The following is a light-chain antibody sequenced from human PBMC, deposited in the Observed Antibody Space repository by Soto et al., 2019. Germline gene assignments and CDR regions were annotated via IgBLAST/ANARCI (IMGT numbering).Light chain of an antibody. J-gene: IGLJ1*01. CDR2: GNN. CDR1: SSDIGAGYD. V-gene: IGLV1-40*01. Sequence: QSVLTQPPSVSGAPGQRVTISCTGSSSDIGAGYDVHWYQQLPGTAPKLLIYGNNNRPSGVPDRFSGSKSGTSASLAINGLQAEDEADYYCQSYDTSLTGRYVFGTGTKLTVL. CDR3: QSYDTSLTGRYV.